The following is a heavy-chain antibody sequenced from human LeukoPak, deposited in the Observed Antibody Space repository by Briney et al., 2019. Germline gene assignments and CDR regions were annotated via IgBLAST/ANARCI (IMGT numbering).Heavy chain of an antibody. J-gene: IGHJ3*02. CDR3: AKGPKRYNILTGYFVIETAFDI. Sequence: GGSLRLSCAASGFTFSSYAMHWVRQAPGKGLEWVAVISYDGSNKYYADSVKGRFTISRDNSKNTLYLQMNSLRAEDTAVYYCAKGPKRYNILTGYFVIETAFDIWGQGTMVTVSS. D-gene: IGHD3-9*01. CDR2: ISYDGSNK. V-gene: IGHV3-30*04. CDR1: GFTFSSYA.